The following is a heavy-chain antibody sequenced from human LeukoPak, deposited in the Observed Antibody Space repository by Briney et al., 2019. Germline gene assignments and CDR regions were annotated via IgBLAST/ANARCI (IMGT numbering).Heavy chain of an antibody. CDR1: GYSITSGYN. CDR3: VRYCSSTTCYTRAVDY. CDR2: IYHSGSA. D-gene: IGHD2-2*02. Sequence: SETLSLTCTVSGYSITSGYNWAWIRQPPGKVLEWIGSIYHSGSAYYDPSLKSRVTISVDTSKNQFSLKLSSVTAADTAVYYCVRYCSSTTCYTRAVDYWGQGTLVTVSS. V-gene: IGHV4-38-2*02. J-gene: IGHJ4*02.